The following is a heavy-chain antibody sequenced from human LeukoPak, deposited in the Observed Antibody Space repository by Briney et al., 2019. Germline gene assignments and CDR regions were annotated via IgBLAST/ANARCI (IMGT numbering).Heavy chain of an antibody. Sequence: SETLSLTCTVSGGSISSSSYYWGWIRQPPGKGLEWIGSIYYSGSTYYNPSLKSRVTISVDTSKNQFSLKLSSVTAADTAVYYCASQGDDYDILTGYFLPWGQGTLVTVSS. CDR2: IYYSGST. V-gene: IGHV4-39*01. CDR1: GGSISSSSYY. D-gene: IGHD3-9*01. J-gene: IGHJ5*02. CDR3: ASQGDDYDILTGYFLP.